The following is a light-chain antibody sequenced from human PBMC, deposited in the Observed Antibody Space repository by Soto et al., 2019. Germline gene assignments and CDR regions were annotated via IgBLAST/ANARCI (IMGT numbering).Light chain of an antibody. J-gene: IGKJ1*01. CDR2: DAS. V-gene: IGKV3-11*01. CDR1: QSVSSH. Sequence: EIVLTQSPATLSLSPGERATLSCRASQSVSSHLAWYQQKPAQSPRLLIYDASNRATGIPARFSGSGSGTDFTLTISSLEPEDFAFYFCQQRSHWPTFGQGTKVEIK. CDR3: QQRSHWPT.